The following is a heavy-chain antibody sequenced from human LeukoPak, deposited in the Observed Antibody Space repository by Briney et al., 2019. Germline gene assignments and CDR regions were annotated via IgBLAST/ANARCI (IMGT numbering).Heavy chain of an antibody. V-gene: IGHV1-2*02. CDR2: INPNSGGT. CDR3: ARYLWFGELGFDY. CDR1: GYTFTGYY. J-gene: IGHJ4*02. D-gene: IGHD3-10*01. Sequence: GASVKVSCKASGYTFTGYYMHWVRQAPGQGLEWMGWINPNSGGTNYAQKFQGRVTMTRDTSISTAYMELSRLRSDDTAVYYCARYLWFGELGFDYWGRGTLVTVSS.